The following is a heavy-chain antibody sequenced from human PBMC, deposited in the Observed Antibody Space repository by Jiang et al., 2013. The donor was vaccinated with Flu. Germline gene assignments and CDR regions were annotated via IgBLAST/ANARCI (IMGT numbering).Heavy chain of an antibody. D-gene: IGHD3-22*01. J-gene: IGHJ3*02. CDR3: AITYYFDGSGYFSNDAFDI. V-gene: IGHV4-4*07. CDR2: MYSSGSS. Sequence: LLKPSETLSLTCTVSGGSSSSYYWSWIRQPAGKGLEWIGRMYSSGSSNYNPSLESRVTMSIGTSKKQFSMKLRSVTAADTAVYYCAITYYFDGSGYFSNDAFDIWGPGTRVTVSS. CDR1: GGSSSSYY.